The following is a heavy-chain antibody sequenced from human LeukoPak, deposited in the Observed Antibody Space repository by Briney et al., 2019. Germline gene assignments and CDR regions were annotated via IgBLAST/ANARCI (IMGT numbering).Heavy chain of an antibody. CDR2: ISAYNGNT. CDR3: ARIGDSDRGYDYVWGSYRRPPYFDY. CDR1: GYTFTSYG. V-gene: IGHV1-18*01. J-gene: IGHJ4*02. D-gene: IGHD3-16*02. Sequence: ASVKVPCKASGYTFTSYGISWVRQAPGQGLEWMGWISAYNGNTNYAQKLQGRVTMTTDTSTSTAYMELRSLRSDDTAVYYCARIGDSDRGYDYVWGSYRRPPYFDYWGQGTLVTVSS.